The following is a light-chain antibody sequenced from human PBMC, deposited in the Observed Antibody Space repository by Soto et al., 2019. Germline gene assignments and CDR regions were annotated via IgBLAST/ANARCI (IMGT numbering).Light chain of an antibody. CDR3: QQYNDYTYT. J-gene: IGKJ2*01. Sequence: DIQMTQSPSTLSASVGDRVTITCRASQSISSWLAWYQQKPGKPPKLLIYKASSLESGVPSRFSGSGSGTEFTLTISSLQPDDFATYYCQQYNDYTYTFGQGTKLEIK. V-gene: IGKV1-5*03. CDR2: KAS. CDR1: QSISSW.